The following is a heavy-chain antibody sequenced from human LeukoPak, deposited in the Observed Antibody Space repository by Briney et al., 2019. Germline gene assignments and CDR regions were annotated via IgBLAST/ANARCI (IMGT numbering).Heavy chain of an antibody. Sequence: GGSLRLFCVASGFTFSSYGMHWVRQAPGKGLEWVAFIRYDGNNKYYADSVKGRFTISRDNSKNTLYLQMNSLRAEDTAVYYCAKDGFGELLPFDPWGQGTLVTVSS. J-gene: IGHJ5*02. CDR1: GFTFSSYG. CDR3: AKDGFGELLPFDP. D-gene: IGHD3-10*01. V-gene: IGHV3-30*02. CDR2: IRYDGNNK.